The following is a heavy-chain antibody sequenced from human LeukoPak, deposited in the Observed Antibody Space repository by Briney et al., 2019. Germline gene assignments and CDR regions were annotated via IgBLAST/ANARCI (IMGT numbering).Heavy chain of an antibody. CDR1: GFTFSTYW. J-gene: IGHJ3*02. D-gene: IGHD4-17*01. Sequence: GGSLRLSCAASGFTFSTYWMHWVRQAPGKGLVWVSRVNAYGSSTNYADSVKGRFTISRDNAKNTVYLQMNSLSAEDTAMYYCTFSSYGDHVGVDAFDMWGQGTMVTVSS. V-gene: IGHV3-74*01. CDR3: TFSSYGDHVGVDAFDM. CDR2: VNAYGSST.